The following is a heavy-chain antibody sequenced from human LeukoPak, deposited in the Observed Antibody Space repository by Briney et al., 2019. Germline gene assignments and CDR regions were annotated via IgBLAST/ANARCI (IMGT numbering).Heavy chain of an antibody. V-gene: IGHV4-61*01. J-gene: IGHJ4*02. CDR2: IYYSGST. Sequence: NSSETLSLTCTVSGGSVSSGSYYWSWIRQPPGKGLEWIGYIYYSGSTNYNPSLKSRVTISVDTSKNQFSLKLSSVTAADTAVYYCARDRGDYYFDYWGQGTLVTVSS. D-gene: IGHD2-21*02. CDR3: ARDRGDYYFDY. CDR1: GGSVSSGSYY.